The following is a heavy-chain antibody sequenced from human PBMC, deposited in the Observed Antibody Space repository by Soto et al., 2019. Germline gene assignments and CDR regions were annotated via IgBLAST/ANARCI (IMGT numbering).Heavy chain of an antibody. CDR3: ARGQEGVVATH. CDR2: VKDGGHT. J-gene: IGHJ4*02. V-gene: IGHV4-34*01. D-gene: IGHD5-12*01. Sequence: QVQLQQWGAGLLKPSETLSLNCAVTGGSLSGYYWSWIRQPPGKGLEWIGEVKDGGHTNYSPSLRGRVTISSDTSNNPVPPRLNSVTAADTGVYYCARGQEGVVATHWDQGSLVTVSS. CDR1: GGSLSGYY.